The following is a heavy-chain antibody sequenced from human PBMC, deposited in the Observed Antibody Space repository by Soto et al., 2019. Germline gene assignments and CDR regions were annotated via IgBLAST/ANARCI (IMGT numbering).Heavy chain of an antibody. D-gene: IGHD5-12*01. CDR2: IGTAGDT. CDR3: ARGYSGYETNWFDP. V-gene: IGHV3-13*01. CDR1: GFTFSSYD. J-gene: IGHJ5*02. Sequence: GGSLRLSCAASGFTFSSYDMHWVRQATGKGLEWVSAIGTAGDTYYPGSVKGRFTISRENAKNSLYLQMNSLRAEDTAVYYCARGYSGYETNWFDPWGQGTLVTVSS.